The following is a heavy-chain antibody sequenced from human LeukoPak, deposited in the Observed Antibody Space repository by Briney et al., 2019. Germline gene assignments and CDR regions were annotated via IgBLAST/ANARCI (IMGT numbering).Heavy chain of an antibody. Sequence: GESLQISCKGSGYRFTSYWIGWVRPMPGKGLEWMGIIYPGDSDTRYSPSFQGQVTISADKSISTAYLQWSSLKASDTAMYYCARFEVYYYGSGSRSGPFDPWGQGTLVTVSS. CDR2: IYPGDSDT. V-gene: IGHV5-51*01. J-gene: IGHJ5*02. CDR3: ARFEVYYYGSGSRSGPFDP. D-gene: IGHD3-10*01. CDR1: GYRFTSYW.